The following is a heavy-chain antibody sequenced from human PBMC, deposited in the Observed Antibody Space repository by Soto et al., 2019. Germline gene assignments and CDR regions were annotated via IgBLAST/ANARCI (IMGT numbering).Heavy chain of an antibody. D-gene: IGHD5-12*01. Sequence: EVQLVESGGGLVQPGRSLRLSCVASGFTFDDYAMHWVRQVPGKGLEWVLGISWNSENKGYADSLKGRLTISRDNAKNSVYLHIYSLRGEDTAFYYCAKGTESSGHEYPFDSWGQGTLVTVSS. CDR3: AKGTESSGHEYPFDS. CDR2: ISWNSENK. J-gene: IGHJ4*02. CDR1: GFTFDDYA. V-gene: IGHV3-9*01.